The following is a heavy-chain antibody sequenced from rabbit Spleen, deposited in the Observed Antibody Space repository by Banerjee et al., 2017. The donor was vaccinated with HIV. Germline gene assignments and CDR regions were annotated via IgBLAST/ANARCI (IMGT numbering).Heavy chain of an antibody. CDR2: IYIGSSGST. Sequence: QSLEESGGGLVKPGASLTLTCKASGFSFSSGYDMWWVRQAPGKGLELIGCIYIGSSGSTYYASWAKGRFTISKTSSTTVTLQVTSLTVADTATYFCARDLDAGAGGRTGGMDLWGQGTLVTVS. V-gene: IGHV1S40*01. CDR3: ARDLDAGAGGRTGGMDL. J-gene: IGHJ3*01. D-gene: IGHD4-2*01. CDR1: GFSFSSGYD.